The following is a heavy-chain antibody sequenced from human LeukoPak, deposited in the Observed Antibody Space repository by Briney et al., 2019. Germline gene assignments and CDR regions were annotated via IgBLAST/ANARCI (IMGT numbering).Heavy chain of an antibody. CDR3: TKDLRADDSPLGFDP. CDR2: IHSSGTT. Sequence: SETLPLTCTVSGAFVLSGGHYWSWIRKHPGQGLEWIRYIHSSGTTKYKPSLKSRAFISLDASKNQFSLRLTSVTAADTAVYYCTKDLRADDSPLGFDPWGQGTLVTVSS. D-gene: IGHD3-16*01. CDR1: GAFVLSGGHY. J-gene: IGHJ5*02. V-gene: IGHV4-31*03.